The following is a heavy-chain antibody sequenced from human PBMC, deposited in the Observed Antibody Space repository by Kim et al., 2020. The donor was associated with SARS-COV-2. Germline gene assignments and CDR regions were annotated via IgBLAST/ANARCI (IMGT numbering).Heavy chain of an antibody. V-gene: IGHV3-30*18. CDR3: AKDKYAGTNRLDS. D-gene: IGHD2-2*01. CDR1: GFTFSAYD. J-gene: IGHJ4*02. CDR2: ISTNGGKT. Sequence: GGSLRLSCAASGFTFSAYDMHWVRQAPGKGLEWVALISTNGGKTNYGGSVKGRFTISRDDSKKTLYLQMNSLTTEDTAVYYCAKDKYAGTNRLDSWGLGTLVTVSS.